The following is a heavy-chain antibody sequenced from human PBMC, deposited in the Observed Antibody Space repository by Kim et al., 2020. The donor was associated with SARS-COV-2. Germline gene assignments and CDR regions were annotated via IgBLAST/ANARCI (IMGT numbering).Heavy chain of an antibody. Sequence: GGSLRLSCAASGFTFDDYAMHWVRQAPGKGLEWVSGISWNSGSIGYADSVKGRFTISRDNAKNSLYLQMNSLRAEDTALYYCAKGVTMVRGFDYWGQGTL. CDR1: GFTFDDYA. J-gene: IGHJ4*02. D-gene: IGHD3-10*01. CDR2: ISWNSGSI. CDR3: AKGVTMVRGFDY. V-gene: IGHV3-9*01.